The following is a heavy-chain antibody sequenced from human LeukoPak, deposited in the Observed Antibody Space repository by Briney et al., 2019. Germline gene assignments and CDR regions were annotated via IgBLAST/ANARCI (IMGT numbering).Heavy chain of an antibody. CDR3: ARVLVRGVLLDY. CDR2: IYHSGST. CDR1: GGSISSGGYY. J-gene: IGHJ4*02. D-gene: IGHD3-10*01. V-gene: IGHV4-30-2*05. Sequence: PSQTLSLTCTVSGGSISSGGYYWSWIRQPPGKGLEWIGYIYHSGSTYYNPSLKSRVTISVDTSKNQFSLKLSSVTAADTAVYYCARVLVRGVLLDYWGQGTLVTVSS.